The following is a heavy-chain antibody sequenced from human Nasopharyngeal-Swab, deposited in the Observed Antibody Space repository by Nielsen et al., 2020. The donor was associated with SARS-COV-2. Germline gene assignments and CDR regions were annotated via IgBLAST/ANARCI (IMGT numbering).Heavy chain of an antibody. J-gene: IGHJ4*02. CDR3: ARVPAVAASRIDY. D-gene: IGHD6-19*01. CDR1: GYTLSNYA. CDR2: INAGKGNT. Sequence: ASLKVSCKASGYTLSNYAMYWVRQAPGQRPEFMGWINAGKGNTYYSQKFQGRVRISRDTSANTVYMELSRLRSADTAVYYCARVPAVAASRIDYWGQGTLVTVSS. V-gene: IGHV1-3*01.